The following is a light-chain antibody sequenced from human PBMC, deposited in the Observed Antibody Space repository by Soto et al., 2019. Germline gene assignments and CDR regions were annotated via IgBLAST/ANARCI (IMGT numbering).Light chain of an antibody. V-gene: IGKV3-15*01. CDR3: QQYNKWPPLT. CDR2: GAS. Sequence: EIVMTQSPATLSVSPGERATLSCRASQSVSSNLAWYQQKPGQPPRLLIYGASTRATGIPARFSGSGSGTEFTLTISSRQSEDVAVYYCQQYNKWPPLTFGGGTKVEIK. CDR1: QSVSSN. J-gene: IGKJ4*01.